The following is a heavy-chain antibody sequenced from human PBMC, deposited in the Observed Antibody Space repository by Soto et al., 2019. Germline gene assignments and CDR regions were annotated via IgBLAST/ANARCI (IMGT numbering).Heavy chain of an antibody. D-gene: IGHD3-3*01. CDR1: GFTFSDSA. Sequence: EVQLVESGGGLVQPGGSLKLSCAASGFTFSDSAMHWVRQASGKGLEWVGRNRSKPNNYATAYGASVKGRFTISRDDSKNTAYLQMNSLNTEDTVVYYCSRQASDFWSGKPQYYMDVWGKGTTVTVSS. J-gene: IGHJ6*03. V-gene: IGHV3-73*01. CDR3: SRQASDFWSGKPQYYMDV. CDR2: NRSKPNNYAT.